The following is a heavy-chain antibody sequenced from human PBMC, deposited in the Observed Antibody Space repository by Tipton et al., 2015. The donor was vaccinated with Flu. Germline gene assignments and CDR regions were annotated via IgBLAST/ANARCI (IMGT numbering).Heavy chain of an antibody. Sequence: TLSLTCTVSGGSLSGYYWSWIRQPAGKGLEWIGRIYTGGSSYYNPSLKSRVTMSVDTSKNQFSLKLSSVTAADTAVYYCASGISGWYVDWGQGTLVTVTS. J-gene: IGHJ4*02. CDR3: ASGISGWYVD. CDR1: GGSLSGYY. D-gene: IGHD6-19*01. CDR2: IYTGGSS. V-gene: IGHV4-4*07.